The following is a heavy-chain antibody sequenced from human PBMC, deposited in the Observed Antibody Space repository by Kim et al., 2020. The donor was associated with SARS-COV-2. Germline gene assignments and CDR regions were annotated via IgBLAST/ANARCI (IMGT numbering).Heavy chain of an antibody. Sequence: TNYHPARKRRVTITVATAKNPFSLKLSSVTAADTAVYYCATAAHTGGLDYWGQGTLVTVSS. CDR3: ATAAHTGGLDY. V-gene: IGHV4-59*01. CDR2: T. J-gene: IGHJ4*02. D-gene: IGHD1-1*01.